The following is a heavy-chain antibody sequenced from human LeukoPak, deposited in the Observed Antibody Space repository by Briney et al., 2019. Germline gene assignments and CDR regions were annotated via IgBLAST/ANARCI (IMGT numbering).Heavy chain of an antibody. Sequence: ASVKVSCKASGYTFTSYDINWVRQATGQGLEWMGWINPNSGGTNYAQKFQGRVTMTRDTSISTAYMELSRLRSDDTAVYYCATDWSRLLLLNPWGQGTLVTVSS. D-gene: IGHD2-15*01. CDR3: ATDWSRLLLLNP. CDR1: GYTFTSYD. V-gene: IGHV1-2*02. CDR2: INPNSGGT. J-gene: IGHJ5*02.